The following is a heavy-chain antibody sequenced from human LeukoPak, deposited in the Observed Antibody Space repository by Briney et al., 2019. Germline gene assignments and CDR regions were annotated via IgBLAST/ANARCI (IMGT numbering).Heavy chain of an antibody. J-gene: IGHJ4*02. CDR2: ISSSSSYI. Sequence: GGSLRLSCAASGFTFSSYSMNWVRQAPGKGLEWVSYISSSSSYIYYADSVKGRFTISRDNAKNSLYLQMNSLRAEDTAVYYCARDRKRGATDYWGQGTLVTVSS. CDR1: GFTFSSYS. V-gene: IGHV3-21*05. D-gene: IGHD3-10*01. CDR3: ARDRKRGATDY.